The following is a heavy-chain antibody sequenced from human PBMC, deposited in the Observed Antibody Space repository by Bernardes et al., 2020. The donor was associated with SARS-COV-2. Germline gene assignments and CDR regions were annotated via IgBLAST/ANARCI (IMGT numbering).Heavy chain of an antibody. J-gene: IGHJ4*02. V-gene: IGHV3-15*01. D-gene: IGHD2-2*02. CDR1: GFTFRNAW. CDR2: IRNGGTT. Sequence: GGSLRPSCAASGFTFRNAWMNWVRQAPGKGLEWVGRIRNGGTTDYAAPVKGRFTISRDDSINTVYVQMDSLKTEDTAVYYCVADHPGGYSDYFDYWGQGTLVTVSS. CDR3: VADHPGGYSDYFDY.